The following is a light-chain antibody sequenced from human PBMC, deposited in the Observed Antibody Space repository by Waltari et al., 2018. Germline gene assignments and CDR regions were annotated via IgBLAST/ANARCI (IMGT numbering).Light chain of an antibody. J-gene: IGLJ2*01. Sequence: QSALTQPASVSGSPGQSITISCTGTSSDVGGYNHVSWYQHHPVQAPKLIIYNVSRWPSGVSNRFSGSKSGNTASLTISGLQAEDDADYYCSSYAGYRAVVFGGGTKVTVL. CDR3: SSYAGYRAVV. CDR2: NVS. CDR1: SSDVGGYNH. V-gene: IGLV2-14*03.